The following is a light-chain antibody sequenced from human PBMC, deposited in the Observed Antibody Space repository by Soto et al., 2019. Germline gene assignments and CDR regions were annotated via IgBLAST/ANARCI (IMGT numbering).Light chain of an antibody. CDR2: DAS. V-gene: IGKV3-11*01. CDR3: QQRSNWTPDT. CDR1: QSVSSY. J-gene: IGKJ5*01. Sequence: EIVLTQSPATLSLSPGERATLSCRASQSVSSYLAWYQQKPGQAPRLLIYDASNRATGIPARFSGSGSGTDFALTISSLEPEEFAVYYCQQRSNWTPDTFGQGTRLEIK.